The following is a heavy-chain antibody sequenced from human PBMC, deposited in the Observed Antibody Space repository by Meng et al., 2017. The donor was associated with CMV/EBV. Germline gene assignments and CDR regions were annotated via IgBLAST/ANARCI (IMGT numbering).Heavy chain of an antibody. Sequence: GGSLRLSCAASGFTFSSAWMSWVRQAPGKGLEWVGRIKSKTDGGTTDYAAPVKGRFTISRDDSKNTLYLQMNSLKTEDTAVYCCTTDGFYYGMDVWGQGTTVTVSS. D-gene: IGHD2-2*03. J-gene: IGHJ6*02. V-gene: IGHV3-15*01. CDR3: TTDGFYYGMDV. CDR1: GFTFSSAW. CDR2: IKSKTDGGTT.